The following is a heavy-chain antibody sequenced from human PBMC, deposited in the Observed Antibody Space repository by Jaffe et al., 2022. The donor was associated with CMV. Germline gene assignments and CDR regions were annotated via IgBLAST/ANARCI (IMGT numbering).Heavy chain of an antibody. CDR2: ISSSSSYT. CDR1: GFTFSDYY. CDR3: ATDGPTGSVGRGLDYYYYMDV. V-gene: IGHV3-11*06. J-gene: IGHJ6*03. Sequence: QVQLVESGGGLVKPGGSLRLSCAASGFTFSDYYMSWIRQAPGKGLEWVSYISSSSSYTNYADSVKGRFTISRDNAKNSLYLQMNSLRAEDTAVYYCATDGPTGSVGRGLDYYYYMDVWGKGTTVTVSS. D-gene: IGHD2-15*01.